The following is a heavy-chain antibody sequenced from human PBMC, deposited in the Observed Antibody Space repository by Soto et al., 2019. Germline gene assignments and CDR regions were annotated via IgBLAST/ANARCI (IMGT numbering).Heavy chain of an antibody. CDR3: ARRPYCGGVCSKYNGSDP. J-gene: IGHJ5*02. CDR2: IYPGDSDT. CDR1: GYSFTSYW. Sequence: GESLKISCKGSGYSFTSYWIGWVRQMPGKGLEWMGIIYPGDSDTRYSPSFQGQVTISADKSISTAYLQWSSLKASDTAMYYCARRPYCGGVCSKYNGSDPWGQGTLVTVSS. D-gene: IGHD2-21*01. V-gene: IGHV5-51*01.